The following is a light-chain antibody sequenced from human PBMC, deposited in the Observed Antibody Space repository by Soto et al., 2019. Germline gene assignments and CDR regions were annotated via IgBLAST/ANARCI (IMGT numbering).Light chain of an antibody. V-gene: IGKV3-20*01. Sequence: EIVLTQSPGTLSLSPGERATLSCRASQSVSSSYLAWYQQKPGQAPRLLIYGASSRATGIPDRFSGSGSGTDFTLTIIRLEPEDFAVYYCQQYGSSPWTFGQGTTV. J-gene: IGKJ1*01. CDR3: QQYGSSPWT. CDR2: GAS. CDR1: QSVSSSY.